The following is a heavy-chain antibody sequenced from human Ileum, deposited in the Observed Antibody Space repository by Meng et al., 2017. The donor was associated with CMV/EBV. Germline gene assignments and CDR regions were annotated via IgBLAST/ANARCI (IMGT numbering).Heavy chain of an antibody. CDR1: GGSISSGGYY. Sequence: SETLSLTCTVSGGSISSGGYYWSWIRQHPGKGLEWIGYIYYSGSTYYNPSLKSRVTISVDTSKNQFSLKLSSVTAADTAVYYCARGGASSTSCYGIVCYWGQGTLVTVSS. CDR3: ARGGASSTSCYGIVCY. J-gene: IGHJ4*02. CDR2: IYYSGST. D-gene: IGHD2-2*01. V-gene: IGHV4-31*03.